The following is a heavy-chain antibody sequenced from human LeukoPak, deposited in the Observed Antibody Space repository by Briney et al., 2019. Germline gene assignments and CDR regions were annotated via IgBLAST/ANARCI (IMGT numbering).Heavy chain of an antibody. J-gene: IGHJ6*03. CDR2: IYYSGST. CDR3: ARCNSGSYPEPYYYMDV. D-gene: IGHD1-26*01. V-gene: IGHV4-31*03. Sequence: SETLSLTCTVSGGSISSGGYYWSWIRQHPGKGLEWIGYIYYSGSTYYNPSLKSRVTISVDTSKNQFSLKLSSVTAADTAVYYCARCNSGSYPEPYYYMDVWGKGTTVTVSS. CDR1: GGSISSGGYY.